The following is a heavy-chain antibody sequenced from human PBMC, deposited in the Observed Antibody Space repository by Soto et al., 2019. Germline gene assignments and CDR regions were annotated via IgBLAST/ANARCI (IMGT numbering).Heavy chain of an antibody. CDR3: AREESGGCFDL. CDR2: NYRTGST. Sequence: QVQLQESGSGLVKPSQTLSLTCAVSGGYITCGGYSWSWIRQPPGQGLEWIGYNYRTGSTSCNPSLKIRVARSMEKTKNQVSLRLNSATAADTAVYYCAREESGGCFDLWGQRPLVTVSS. CDR1: GGYITCGGYS. V-gene: IGHV4-30-2*01. J-gene: IGHJ4*02. D-gene: IGHD2-15*01.